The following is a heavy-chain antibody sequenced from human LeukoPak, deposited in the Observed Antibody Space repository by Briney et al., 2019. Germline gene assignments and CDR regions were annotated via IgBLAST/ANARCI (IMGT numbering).Heavy chain of an antibody. CDR2: INPSGGST. CDR1: GYTFTSYY. CDR3: ASYSYDEDYFDY. Sequence: ASVKVSCKASGYTFTSYYMHWVRQAPGQGLEWMGIINPSGGSTSYAQKFQGRVTMTRDTSTSTVYMELSSLRSEDTAVHYCASYSYDEDYFDYWGQGTLSPSPQ. J-gene: IGHJ4*02. V-gene: IGHV1-46*01. D-gene: IGHD5-18*01.